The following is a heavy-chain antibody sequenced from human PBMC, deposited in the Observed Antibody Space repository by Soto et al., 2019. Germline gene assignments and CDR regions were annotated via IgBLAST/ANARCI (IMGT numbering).Heavy chain of an antibody. Sequence: SETLSLTCTVSGGSISSYYWSWIRQPPGKGLELIGYIYYSGSTNYNPSLKSRVTISVDTSKNQFSLKLSSVTAADTAVYYCARARHYYGSGSNWFDPWGQGTLVTVSS. CDR2: IYYSGST. D-gene: IGHD3-10*01. CDR3: ARARHYYGSGSNWFDP. J-gene: IGHJ5*02. CDR1: GGSISSYY. V-gene: IGHV4-59*01.